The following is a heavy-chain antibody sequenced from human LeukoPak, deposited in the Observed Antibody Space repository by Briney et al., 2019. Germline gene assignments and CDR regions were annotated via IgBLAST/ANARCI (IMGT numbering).Heavy chain of an antibody. D-gene: IGHD3-3*01. CDR2: IYHSGST. V-gene: IGHV4-30-2*01. CDR1: GGSISIGGYS. Sequence: SETLSLTCAVSGGSISIGGYSWSWIRQPPGKGLEWIGYIYHSGSTYYNPSLKSRVTISVDRSKNQFSLKLSSVTAADTAVYYCARGGSDFWSGFNYYYYGMDVWGQGTTVTVSS. CDR3: ARGGSDFWSGFNYYYYGMDV. J-gene: IGHJ6*02.